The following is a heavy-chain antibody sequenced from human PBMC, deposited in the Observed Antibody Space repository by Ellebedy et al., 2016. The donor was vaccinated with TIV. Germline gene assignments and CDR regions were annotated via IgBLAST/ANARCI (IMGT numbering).Heavy chain of an antibody. Sequence: GSLRLSCAVSGGSISSSNWWSWVRQPPGKGLEWIGEIYHSGNTNYNPSLKGRVTISIDKSNKQFSLTLSSVTAADTAVYYCAREKDIAMATAASDIWGQGTMVTVSS. J-gene: IGHJ3*02. CDR1: GGSISSSNW. V-gene: IGHV4-4*02. CDR2: IYHSGNT. CDR3: AREKDIAMATAASDI. D-gene: IGHD5-18*01.